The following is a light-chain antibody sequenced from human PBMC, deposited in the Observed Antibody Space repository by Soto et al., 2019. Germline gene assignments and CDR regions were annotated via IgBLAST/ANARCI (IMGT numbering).Light chain of an antibody. J-gene: IGKJ1*01. CDR3: QQYNKWPLT. Sequence: EIMMTQSPGTLSASPGERATLSCRASQSVSSTLAWYQQKPGQAPRLLISAVSTRATGIPARFSGSGSGTEFTLTISSLQSEDFAVYYCQQYNKWPLTFGQGTKVEIK. CDR1: QSVSST. V-gene: IGKV3-15*01. CDR2: AVS.